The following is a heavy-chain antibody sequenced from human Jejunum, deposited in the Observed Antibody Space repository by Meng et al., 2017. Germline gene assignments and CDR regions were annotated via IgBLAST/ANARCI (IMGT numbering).Heavy chain of an antibody. V-gene: IGHV4-59*01. CDR3: AGRRFHSSGWWPDD. J-gene: IGHJ4*02. CDR2: IHHSGST. D-gene: IGHD6-19*01. CDR1: GVAFSSYD. Sequence: QVQLKGSGPGLVKPSETLSLTCTVSGVAFSSYDWSWIRQPPGKGLEWIANIHHSGSTNYNPSLRSRVTLSIDTSKNQFSLKLSSVTAADTAIYYCAGRRFHSSGWWPDDWGQGTLVTVSS.